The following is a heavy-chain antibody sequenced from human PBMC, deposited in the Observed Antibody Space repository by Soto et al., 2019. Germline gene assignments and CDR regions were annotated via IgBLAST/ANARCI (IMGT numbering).Heavy chain of an antibody. CDR3: ARDRKYDILTGSYYYYAMDV. Sequence: SETLSLTCTVSGGSISDSYWSWIRQPPGKGMEWIGYIYYTGTTYYNPSLKSRVTISIDTSKNQFSLKLNSVTAADTAVYYCARDRKYDILTGSYYYYAMDVWGQGTTVTVS. D-gene: IGHD3-9*01. CDR2: IYYTGTT. V-gene: IGHV4-59*01. J-gene: IGHJ6*02. CDR1: GGSISDSY.